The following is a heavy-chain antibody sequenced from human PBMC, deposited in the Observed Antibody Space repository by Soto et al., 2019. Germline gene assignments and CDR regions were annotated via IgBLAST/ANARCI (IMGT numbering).Heavy chain of an antibody. Sequence: QVQLQESGPGLVKPSETLSLTCTVSGDSVSINYWWSWIRQPAGKGLEWIGRVQASGDTTYNPSLKGRVPVSVDTSKNQLALEGRPVGAADRAVYYCAKGAGGPGFDPCGQGTLVTVSS. V-gene: IGHV4-4*07. CDR1: GDSVSINY. CDR2: VQASGDT. CDR3: AKGAGGPGFDP. J-gene: IGHJ5*02.